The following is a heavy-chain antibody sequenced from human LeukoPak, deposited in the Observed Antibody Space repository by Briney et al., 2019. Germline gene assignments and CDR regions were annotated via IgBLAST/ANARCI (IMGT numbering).Heavy chain of an antibody. CDR1: GGSISSGGYY. J-gene: IGHJ4*02. Sequence: SEALSLTCTVSGGSISSGGYYWSWIRQHPGKGLEWIGYIYYSGSTYYNPSLKSRVTISVDTSKNQFSLKLSSVTAADTAVYYCARLDGYYDSSGYYYWGQGTLVTVSS. CDR2: IYYSGST. D-gene: IGHD3-22*01. CDR3: ARLDGYYDSSGYYY. V-gene: IGHV4-31*03.